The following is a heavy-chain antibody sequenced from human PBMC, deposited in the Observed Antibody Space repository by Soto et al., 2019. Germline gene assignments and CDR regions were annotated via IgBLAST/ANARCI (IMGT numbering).Heavy chain of an antibody. Sequence: RASVKVSCKASGYTFTSYAMHWVRQAPGQRLEWMGWINAGNGNTKYSQKFQGRVTITRDTSASTAYMELSSLRSEDTAVYYCARIVVVVAATDYYGMDVWGQGTTVTVSS. J-gene: IGHJ6*02. CDR3: ARIVVVVAATDYYGMDV. D-gene: IGHD2-15*01. V-gene: IGHV1-3*01. CDR2: INAGNGNT. CDR1: GYTFTSYA.